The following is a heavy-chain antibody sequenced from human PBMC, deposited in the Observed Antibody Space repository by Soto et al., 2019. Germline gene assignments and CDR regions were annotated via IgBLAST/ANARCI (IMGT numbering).Heavy chain of an antibody. J-gene: IGHJ4*02. CDR1: GFTFSNQA. D-gene: IGHD3-22*01. CDR3: ATRNYYDSRGYYYYYFDF. Sequence: EVQLLESGGGLVQPGGSLRLSCAASGFTFSNQAMSWVRQASGKGLEWVSGIGGSGDTYYADSVKGRFTVSRDNSKNTLYLQMSSRRAEDTAVYYCATRNYYDSRGYYYYYFDFWGQGTLVTVSS. CDR2: IGGSGDT. V-gene: IGHV3-23*01.